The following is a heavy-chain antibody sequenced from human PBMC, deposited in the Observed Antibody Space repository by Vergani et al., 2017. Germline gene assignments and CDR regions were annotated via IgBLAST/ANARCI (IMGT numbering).Heavy chain of an antibody. J-gene: IGHJ3*02. Sequence: QLQLQESGPGLVKPSETLSLTCTVSGGSISSSSYYWGWIRQPPGKGLEWIGSIFYIGRTYYNPSLKSRVTISVDTSKNQFSLKLSSVTAADTAVYYCARDKPETISTGTTSRAFDIWGQGTMVTVSS. CDR3: ARDKPETISTGTTSRAFDI. V-gene: IGHV4-39*07. D-gene: IGHD4-17*01. CDR2: IFYIGRT. CDR1: GGSISSSSYY.